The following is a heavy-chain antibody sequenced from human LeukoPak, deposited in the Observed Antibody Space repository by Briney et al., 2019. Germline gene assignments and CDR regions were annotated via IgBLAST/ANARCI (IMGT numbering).Heavy chain of an antibody. V-gene: IGHV1-8*01. CDR1: GYTFTSYD. CDR3: ARGPDY. Sequence: GASVKVSCKASGYTFTSYDINWVRQATGQGLEWMGWMNPNSGNTGYAQKFQGRLTMTTDTPTSTAYMDLRSLTSDDTAVYYCARGPDYWGQGTLVTVSS. CDR2: MNPNSGNT. J-gene: IGHJ4*02.